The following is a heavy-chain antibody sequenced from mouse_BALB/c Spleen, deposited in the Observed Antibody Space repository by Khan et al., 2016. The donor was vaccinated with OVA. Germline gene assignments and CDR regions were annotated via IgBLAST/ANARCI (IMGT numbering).Heavy chain of an antibody. CDR2: INPYTGEP. Sequence: QFRLVRSEPELKKPGETVKISSKPSGHTFTTYGMTWVKQAPGKGLNWMAWINPYTGEPQYADDFNGRFAFSLETSASTAYLQINNRKNEDTATYFCARPPYFSYAMDNWGQGTSVTVSS. V-gene: IGHV9-3-1*01. CDR3: ARPPYFSYAMDN. J-gene: IGHJ4*01. CDR1: GHTFTTYG. D-gene: IGHD2-10*01.